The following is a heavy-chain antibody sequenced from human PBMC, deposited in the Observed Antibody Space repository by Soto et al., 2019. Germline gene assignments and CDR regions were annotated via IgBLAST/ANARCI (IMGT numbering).Heavy chain of an antibody. CDR2: INPSGGST. Sequence: GASVKVSCKASGYTFTRYYMHWVRQAPGQGLEWMGIINPSGGSTSYAQKFQGRVTMTRDTSTSTVYMELSSLRSEDTAVYYCARMYYDILTGYLRRRYFDYWGQGTLVTVSS. CDR3: ARMYYDILTGYLRRRYFDY. CDR1: GYTFTRYY. D-gene: IGHD3-9*01. V-gene: IGHV1-46*01. J-gene: IGHJ4*02.